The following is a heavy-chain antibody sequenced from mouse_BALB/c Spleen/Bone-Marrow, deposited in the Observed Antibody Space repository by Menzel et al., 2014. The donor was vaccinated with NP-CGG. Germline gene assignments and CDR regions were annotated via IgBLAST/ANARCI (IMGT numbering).Heavy chain of an antibody. Sequence: EVMLVESGGGLVQPGGSLRLSCVTSGFTFIDYYMSWARQPPGKALEWVGFIRNKAYGYTTEYSASVKGRFTISRDNSQSILYLQMNTLRAEDSATYYCTRDMGGILFDSWGQGTTLTVSS. CDR1: GFTFIDYY. D-gene: IGHD4-1*01. CDR3: TRDMGGILFDS. CDR2: IRNKAYGYTT. V-gene: IGHV7-3*02. J-gene: IGHJ2*01.